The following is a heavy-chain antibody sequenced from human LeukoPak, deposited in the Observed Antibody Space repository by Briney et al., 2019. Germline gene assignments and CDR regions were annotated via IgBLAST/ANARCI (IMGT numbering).Heavy chain of an antibody. CDR1: GFTFSSYA. D-gene: IGHD3-10*01. Sequence: GGSLRLSCAASGFTFSSYAMSWVRQAPGKGLEWVSAISGSGGSTNYADSVKGRFTISRDNSKNTLYLQMNSLRAEDTAVYYCARKAGYYYGSGDYWGQGTLVTVSS. CDR2: ISGSGGST. V-gene: IGHV3-23*01. J-gene: IGHJ4*02. CDR3: ARKAGYYYGSGDY.